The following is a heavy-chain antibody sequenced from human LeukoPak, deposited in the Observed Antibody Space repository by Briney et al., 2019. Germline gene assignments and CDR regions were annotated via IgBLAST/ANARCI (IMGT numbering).Heavy chain of an antibody. J-gene: IGHJ4*02. V-gene: IGHV1-46*01. CDR2: INPSGGST. CDR3: ARRAGAYSHPYDY. Sequence: ASVKVSCKASGYTFTSYYMHWVRQAPGQGLEWMGIINPSGGSTSYAQKFLGRVTMTRDMSTSTDYMELSGLRSEDTAVYYCARRAGAYSHPYDYWGQGTLVTVSS. D-gene: IGHD4/OR15-4a*01. CDR1: GYTFTSYY.